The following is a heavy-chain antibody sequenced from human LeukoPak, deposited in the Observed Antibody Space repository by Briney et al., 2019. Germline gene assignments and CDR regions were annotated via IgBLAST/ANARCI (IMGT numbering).Heavy chain of an antibody. J-gene: IGHJ6*02. Sequence: GGSLRLSCAASGFTFSSYAMSWVRQAPGKGLEWVSAISGSGGSTYYADSVKGRFTISRDNSKNTLYLQMNSLRAEDTAVYYCARDERYCSGGSCYRDYYGMDVWGQGTTVTVSS. D-gene: IGHD2-15*01. CDR2: ISGSGGST. CDR1: GFTFSSYA. CDR3: ARDERYCSGGSCYRDYYGMDV. V-gene: IGHV3-23*01.